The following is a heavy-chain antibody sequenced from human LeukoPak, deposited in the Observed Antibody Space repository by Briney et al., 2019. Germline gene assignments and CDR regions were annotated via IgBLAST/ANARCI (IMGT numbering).Heavy chain of an antibody. Sequence: GGSLRLSCAASGFTVSSNHMSWVRQAPGKELEWVSVIYSGGSTYYVDSVKGRFTISRDNSKNTLYLQMNTLRAEDTAVYYCARSRREDYFDYWGQGTLVTVSS. V-gene: IGHV3-53*01. CDR1: GFTVSSNH. J-gene: IGHJ4*02. CDR3: ARSRREDYFDY. CDR2: IYSGGST.